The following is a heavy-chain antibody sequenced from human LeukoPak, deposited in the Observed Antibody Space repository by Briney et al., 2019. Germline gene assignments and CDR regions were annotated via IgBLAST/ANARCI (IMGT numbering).Heavy chain of an antibody. Sequence: ASVKVSCKASGYTFTGYDINWVRQATGQGLEWMGWMNPNSGNTGYAQKFQGRVTITRNTSISTAYMELSSLRSEDTAVYYCARGIYYSNPFDYWGQGTLVTVSS. V-gene: IGHV1-8*03. CDR3: ARGIYYSNPFDY. D-gene: IGHD4-11*01. J-gene: IGHJ4*02. CDR2: MNPNSGNT. CDR1: GYTFTGYD.